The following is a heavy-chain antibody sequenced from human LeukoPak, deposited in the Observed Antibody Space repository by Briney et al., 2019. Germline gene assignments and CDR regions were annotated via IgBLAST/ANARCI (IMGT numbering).Heavy chain of an antibody. D-gene: IGHD3-10*01. CDR3: ARDRAMVRGVAKVGN. V-gene: IGHV1-69*04. J-gene: IGHJ4*02. CDR2: IIPILGIA. CDR1: GGTFSSYA. Sequence: ASVKVSCKASGGTFSSYAISWVRQAPGQGLEWMGRIIPILGIANYAQKFQGRVTITADKSTSTAYMELSSLRSEDTAVYYCARDRAMVRGVAKVGNWGQGTLVTVSS.